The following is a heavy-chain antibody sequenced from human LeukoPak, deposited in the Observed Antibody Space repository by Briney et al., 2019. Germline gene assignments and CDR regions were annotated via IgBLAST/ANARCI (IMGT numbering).Heavy chain of an antibody. CDR1: GFTFSSYS. CDR2: ISSSSSYI. D-gene: IGHD5-18*01. V-gene: IGHV3-21*01. Sequence: GGSLRLSCAASGFTFSSYSMNWARQAPGKGLEWVSSISSSSSYIYYADSVKGRFTISRDNAKNSLYLQMNSLRAEDTAVYYCLAPARGYSDEGHYWGQGTLVTVSS. CDR3: LAPARGYSDEGHY. J-gene: IGHJ4*02.